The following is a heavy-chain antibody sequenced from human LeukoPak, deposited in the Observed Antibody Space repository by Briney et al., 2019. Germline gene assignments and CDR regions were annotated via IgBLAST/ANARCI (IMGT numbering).Heavy chain of an antibody. CDR2: IKQDGSEK. V-gene: IGHV3-7*01. D-gene: IGHD3-3*01. Sequence: GGSLRLSCAASGFTFSSHSMHWVRQAPGKGLEWVANIKQDGSEKYYVDSVKGRFTISRDNAKNSLYLQMNSLRAEDTAVYYCARVGDDFWSGYGYYFDYWGQGTLVTVSS. J-gene: IGHJ4*02. CDR3: ARVGDDFWSGYGYYFDY. CDR1: GFTFSSHS.